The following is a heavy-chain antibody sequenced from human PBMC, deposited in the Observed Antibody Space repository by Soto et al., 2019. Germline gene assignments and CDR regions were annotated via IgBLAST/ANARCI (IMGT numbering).Heavy chain of an antibody. Sequence: EVQLVESGGGLVQPGGSLRLSCAVSGFTFSSYEMNWVRQAPGKGLEWVSYISTSGSTTYYADYVKGRLTISRDNAKNTLYLQMNSLRVEDTAGYYCARFDGASRGYWGQGTLVTVSS. CDR2: ISTSGSTT. V-gene: IGHV3-48*03. J-gene: IGHJ4*02. D-gene: IGHD3-10*01. CDR3: ARFDGASRGY. CDR1: GFTFSSYE.